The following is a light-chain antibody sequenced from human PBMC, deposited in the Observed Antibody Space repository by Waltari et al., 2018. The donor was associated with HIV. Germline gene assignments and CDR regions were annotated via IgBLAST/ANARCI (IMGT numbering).Light chain of an antibody. CDR2: SAS. CDR1: QNIGND. CDR3: MQDFNYPRT. V-gene: IGKV1-6*01. Sequence: AIQMTQSPPSLSASVGGRVTITCRASQNIGNDLGWYQLRPGKPPKLLIYSASRLQSGVPSRFSGNGLGTEFSLTISSLQPEDIGTYYCMQDFNYPRTFGQGTRVEI. J-gene: IGKJ1*01.